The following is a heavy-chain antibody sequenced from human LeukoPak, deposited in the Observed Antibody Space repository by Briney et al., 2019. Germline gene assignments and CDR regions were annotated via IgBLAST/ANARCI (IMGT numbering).Heavy chain of an antibody. CDR1: GYTFTNFD. Sequence: ASVKVSCKASGYTFTNFDIYWVRQATGQGLKWMGWMNPNSGNTGYAQKFQGRVTMTRNTSISTAYMELSSLRSEDTAVYYCARGTRGSYYYYYYGMDVWGQGTTVTVSS. CDR3: ARGTRGSYYYYYYGMDV. D-gene: IGHD1-26*01. CDR2: MNPNSGNT. J-gene: IGHJ6*02. V-gene: IGHV1-8*01.